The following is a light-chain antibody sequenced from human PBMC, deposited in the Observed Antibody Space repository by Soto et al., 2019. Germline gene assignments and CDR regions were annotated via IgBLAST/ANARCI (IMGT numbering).Light chain of an antibody. CDR1: QSVGSN. J-gene: IGKJ1*01. CDR3: QHYNSWPRTWT. V-gene: IGKV3-15*01. Sequence: EILLTQSPATLPVSPGERATLSCRASQSVGSNLAWFQQKPGQAPRLLIHGSSTRATGVPARFSGSGSGADFTLTISNLQSEDFAVYHCQHYNSWPRTWTFGQGTKVGIK. CDR2: GSS.